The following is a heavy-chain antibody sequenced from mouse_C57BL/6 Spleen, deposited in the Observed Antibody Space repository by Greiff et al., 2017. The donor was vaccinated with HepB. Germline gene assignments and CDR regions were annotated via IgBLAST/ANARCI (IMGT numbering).Heavy chain of an antibody. CDR3: ARASAIYSWHYDV. Sequence: QVQLQQPGAELVKPGASVKMSCKASGYTFTSYWITWVKQRPGQGLEWIGDIYPGSGSTNYNEKFKSKATLTVDTSSSTAYMQLSSLTSEDSAVYYCARASAIYSWHYDVWGTGATVTVSS. CDR2: IYPGSGST. J-gene: IGHJ1*03. V-gene: IGHV1-55*01. CDR1: GYTFTSYW. D-gene: IGHD2-1*01.